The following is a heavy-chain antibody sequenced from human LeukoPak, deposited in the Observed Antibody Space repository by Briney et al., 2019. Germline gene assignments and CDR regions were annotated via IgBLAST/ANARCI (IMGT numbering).Heavy chain of an antibody. CDR3: APGGSSWYAFDY. J-gene: IGHJ4*02. Sequence: GGSLRLSCAASGFTFSSYWMHWVRQAPGKGLEWVSAISGSGGSTYYADSVKGRFTISRDNSKNTLYLQMNSLRAEDTAVYYCAPGGSSWYAFDYWGQGTLVTVSS. D-gene: IGHD6-13*01. V-gene: IGHV3-23*01. CDR2: ISGSGGST. CDR1: GFTFSSYW.